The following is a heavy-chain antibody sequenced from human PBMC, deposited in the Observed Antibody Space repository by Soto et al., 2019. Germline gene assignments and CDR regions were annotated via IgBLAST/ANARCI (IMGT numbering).Heavy chain of an antibody. CDR1: GFTFRRYW. CDR3: ARGGIDPDYYYPTDV. D-gene: IGHD3-10*01. Sequence: GGSLRLSCAASGFTFRRYWMHWVRQVPGKGLMWVARINSAGSSTHYADSVKGRLTVSRDNAKNTLYLQMNSLRAEDSAVYYCARGGIDPDYYYPTDVWGQGTTVTVSS. CDR2: INSAGSST. V-gene: IGHV3-74*01. J-gene: IGHJ6*02.